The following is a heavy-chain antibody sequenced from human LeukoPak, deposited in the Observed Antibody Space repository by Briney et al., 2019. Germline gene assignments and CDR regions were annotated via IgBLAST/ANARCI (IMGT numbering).Heavy chain of an antibody. CDR1: GYTFTRYA. CDR2: INGGNGNT. V-gene: IGHV1-3*03. J-gene: IGHJ4*02. Sequence: HRASVKVSCKASGYTFTRYALHWVRQAPGQRLEWMGWINGGNGNTKFSPEFQGRVTITRDTSASTAYMELSSLRSEDMAVYYCASGPGSTSLDYWGQGTLVTVSA. D-gene: IGHD2-2*01. CDR3: ASGPGSTSLDY.